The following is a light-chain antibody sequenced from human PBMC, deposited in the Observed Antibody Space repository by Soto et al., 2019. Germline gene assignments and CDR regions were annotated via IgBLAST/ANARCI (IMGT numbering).Light chain of an antibody. Sequence: QSVLTQPPSASGTPGQRVTISCSGSNSNIGSNTVNWYQQLPGTSPKVLMYSNNQRPSGVPDRFSGSQSGTSASLAISGLQSEDEADYYCSARDDSLNGWVFGGGTKVTVL. V-gene: IGLV1-44*01. J-gene: IGLJ3*02. CDR3: SARDDSLNGWV. CDR2: SNN. CDR1: NSNIGSNT.